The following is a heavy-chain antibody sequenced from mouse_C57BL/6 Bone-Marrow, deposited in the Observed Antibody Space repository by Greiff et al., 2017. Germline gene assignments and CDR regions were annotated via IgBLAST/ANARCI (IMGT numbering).Heavy chain of an antibody. V-gene: IGHV1-69*01. CDR3: ARGYDDAMDY. Sequence: QVQLQQPGAELVMPGASVKLSCKASGYTFTSYWMHWVKQRPGQGLEWIGEIDPSDSYTNYNQKFKGKSTLTVDKSSSTAYMQLSSLTSEDSAVYYCARGYDDAMDYGGQGTSGTVSS. D-gene: IGHD2-2*01. CDR2: IDPSDSYT. CDR1: GYTFTSYW. J-gene: IGHJ4*01.